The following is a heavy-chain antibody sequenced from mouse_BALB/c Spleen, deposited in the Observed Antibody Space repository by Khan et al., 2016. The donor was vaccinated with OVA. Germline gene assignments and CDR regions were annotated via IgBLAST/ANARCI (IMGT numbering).Heavy chain of an antibody. J-gene: IGHJ3*01. D-gene: IGHD2-4*01. CDR3: ARYDYDYDGAFAY. V-gene: IGHV3-8*02. Sequence: EVKLLESGPSLVKPSQTLSLTCSVTGDSITSGYWNWIRKFPGNKLEYMGYISYSGSTYYNPSLKSRISITRDTSMNQYYLQLNSVTTEDTATYYCARYDYDYDGAFAYWGQGTLVTVSA. CDR1: GDSITSGY. CDR2: ISYSGST.